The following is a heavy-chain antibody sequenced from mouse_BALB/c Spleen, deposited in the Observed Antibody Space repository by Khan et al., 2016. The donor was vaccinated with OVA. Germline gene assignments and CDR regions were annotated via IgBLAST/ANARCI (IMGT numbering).Heavy chain of an antibody. Sequence: VQLQQSGAELARPGASMKMSCKTSGYTFTTYTLHWVKQRPGRSLEWIGYINPSNDYTNYNQKFKDKSTLTADKSSSTAYMQLSSLTSEDSAVYYCARSGQLGLRGGFTYWGQGTLVTVSA. CDR3: ARSGQLGLRGGFTY. CDR2: INPSNDYT. V-gene: IGHV1-4*01. J-gene: IGHJ3*01. D-gene: IGHD3-2*01. CDR1: GYTFTTYT.